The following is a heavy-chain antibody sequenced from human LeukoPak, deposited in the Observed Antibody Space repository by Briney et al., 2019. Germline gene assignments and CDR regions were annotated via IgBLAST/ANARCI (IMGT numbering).Heavy chain of an antibody. CDR3: ASGAPKYCTNGVCYSDYFDY. CDR1: GGTFSSYA. Sequence: SAKVSCKASGGTFSSYAISWVRQAPGQGLEWMGGIIPIFGTANYAQKFQGRVTITADESTSTAYMELSSLRSEDTAVYYCASGAPKYCTNGVCYSDYFDYWGQGTLVTVSS. J-gene: IGHJ4*02. V-gene: IGHV1-69*13. D-gene: IGHD2-8*01. CDR2: IIPIFGTA.